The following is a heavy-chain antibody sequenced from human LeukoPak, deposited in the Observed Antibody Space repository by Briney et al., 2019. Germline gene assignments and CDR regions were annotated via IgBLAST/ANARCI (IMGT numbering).Heavy chain of an antibody. Sequence: GGSLRLSCAASGFTFSSYSMNWVRQAPGKGLEWVSSISSSSLYIYYADSMKGRFTISRDNAKKSLYLQMNSLRAEDTAVYYCARGHGVVAASDDAFDIWGQGTMVTVSS. J-gene: IGHJ3*02. CDR2: ISSSSLYI. D-gene: IGHD2-2*01. CDR3: ARGHGVVAASDDAFDI. V-gene: IGHV3-21*01. CDR1: GFTFSSYS.